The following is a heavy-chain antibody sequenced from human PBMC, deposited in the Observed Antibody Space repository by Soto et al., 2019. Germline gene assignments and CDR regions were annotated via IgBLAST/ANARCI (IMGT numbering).Heavy chain of an antibody. CDR2: IIPIFGTA. V-gene: IGHV1-69*01. CDR3: AGLTGYGDYVDTTAFDI. J-gene: IGHJ3*02. CDR1: GGTFSSYA. Sequence: QVQLVQSGAEVKKPGSSVKVSCKASGGTFSSYAISWVRQAPGQGLEWMGGIIPIFGTANYAQKFQGRVTITADESTSTAYMELSSLRSEDPVVYYGAGLTGYGDYVDTTAFDIWGQGTMVTVSS. D-gene: IGHD4-17*01.